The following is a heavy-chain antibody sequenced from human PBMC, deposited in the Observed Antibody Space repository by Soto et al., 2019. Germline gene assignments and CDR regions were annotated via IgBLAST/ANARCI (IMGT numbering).Heavy chain of an antibody. CDR1: GYTFTSYA. CDR3: AREYRHSYGPPPRVLGY. Sequence: QVQLVQSGAEVKKPGASVKVSCKASGYTFTSYAMHWVRQAPGQRLEWMGWINAGNGNTKYSQKFQGRVTITRDTAASTAYMELSSLRSEDTAVYYCAREYRHSYGPPPRVLGYWGQGTLVTVSS. D-gene: IGHD5-18*01. J-gene: IGHJ4*02. V-gene: IGHV1-3*01. CDR2: INAGNGNT.